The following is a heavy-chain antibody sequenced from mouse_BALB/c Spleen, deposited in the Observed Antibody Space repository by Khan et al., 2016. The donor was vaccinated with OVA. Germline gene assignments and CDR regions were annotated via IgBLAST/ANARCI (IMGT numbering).Heavy chain of an antibody. CDR2: IWSGGST. D-gene: IGHD2-4*01. J-gene: IGHJ3*01. V-gene: IGHV2-2*02. Sequence: VQLQQSGPGLVQPSQSLSITCTVSGFSLTTYGVHWVRQSPGKGLEWLGVIWSGGSTDYNAAFISRLSISKDSSKSQAFFKMNSLQVNDTAIYYCARNYDYDEGLAYWGQGTPVTVSA. CDR3: ARNYDYDEGLAY. CDR1: GFSLTTYG.